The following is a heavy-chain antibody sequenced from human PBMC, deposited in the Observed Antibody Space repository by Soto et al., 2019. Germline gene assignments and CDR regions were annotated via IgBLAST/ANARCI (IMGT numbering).Heavy chain of an antibody. Sequence: EVQLVESGGGLVQPGGSLRLSCAASGFTFGSFWMSWVRQAPGKGLEWVANIKEDGSEKHCVDSVKGRFTICRDNAKNTLYRQSITLRAEDTAVYYCARTRESRGYSLFDYWGQGTRVTVSS. CDR3: ARTRESRGYSLFDY. V-gene: IGHV3-7*01. D-gene: IGHD3-22*01. CDR1: GFTFGSFW. CDR2: IKEDGSEK. J-gene: IGHJ4*02.